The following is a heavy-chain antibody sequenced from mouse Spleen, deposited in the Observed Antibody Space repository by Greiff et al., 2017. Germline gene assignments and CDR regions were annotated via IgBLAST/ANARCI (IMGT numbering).Heavy chain of an antibody. V-gene: IGHV1-69*01. CDR3: TRCYRYDGSWFAY. J-gene: IGHJ3*01. Sequence: QVQLQQSGAELVMPGASVKMSCKASGYTFTDYWMHWVKQRPGQGLEWIGAIDTSDSYTSYNQKFKGKATLTVEKSSSTVYLELSSLTSEDSAVYYCTRCYRYDGSWFAYWGQGTLVTVSA. CDR1: GYTFTDYW. D-gene: IGHD2-14*01. CDR2: IDTSDSYT.